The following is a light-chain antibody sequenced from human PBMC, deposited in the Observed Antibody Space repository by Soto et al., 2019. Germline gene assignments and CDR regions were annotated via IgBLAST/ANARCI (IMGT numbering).Light chain of an antibody. V-gene: IGLV2-14*01. CDR2: EVS. J-gene: IGLJ2*01. CDR1: TSDVGGYNY. Sequence: QSVLPQPASVSGSPGQSITISCTGTTSDVGGYNYVSWYRHHPGKAPKLLIYEVSNRPSGVSHRFSGSKSGNTASLTIYGLQAEDEATYYCSSYTSSTSLVLFGGGTKLTVL. CDR3: SSYTSSTSLVL.